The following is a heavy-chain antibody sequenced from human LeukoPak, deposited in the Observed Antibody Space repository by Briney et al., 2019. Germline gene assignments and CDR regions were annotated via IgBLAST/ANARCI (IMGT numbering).Heavy chain of an antibody. Sequence: PSETLSLTCTVSGDSISSYYWSWIRQPPGKGLEWIGYIYYSGSTNYNPSLKSRVTISVDTSKNQFSLKLSSVTAADTAVYYCARDVGSSSWYFVNAFDIWGQGTMVTVSS. CDR3: ARDVGSSSWYFVNAFDI. CDR2: IYYSGST. V-gene: IGHV4-59*01. J-gene: IGHJ3*02. CDR1: GDSISSYY. D-gene: IGHD6-13*01.